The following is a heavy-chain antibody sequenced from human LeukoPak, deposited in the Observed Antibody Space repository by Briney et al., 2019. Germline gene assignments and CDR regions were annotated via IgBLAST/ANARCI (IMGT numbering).Heavy chain of an antibody. CDR2: IHQSGST. V-gene: IGHV4-59*08. D-gene: IGHD6-13*01. J-gene: IGHJ5*02. CDR1: GGSLSTYY. CDR3: ARQYLRESSWFHKGESDNWFDP. Sequence: SETLSLTCSVSGGSLSTYYWTWTRQPPGKGLEWIGFIHQSGSTEFNPSLKSRVTMSLDTSKNQFSLKMSSVTAADTAVYYCARQYLRESSWFHKGESDNWFDPWGQGTLVTVSS.